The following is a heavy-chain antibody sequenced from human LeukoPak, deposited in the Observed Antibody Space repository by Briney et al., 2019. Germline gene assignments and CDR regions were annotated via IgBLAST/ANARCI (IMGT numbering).Heavy chain of an antibody. Sequence: GESLRISCKGSGYSFTSYWISWVRQMPGKGLEWMGTIDPSDSYTNYRPSFQGHVTISADKSISTAYLQWSSLTASDTAMYYCARQPTSRDYYFDYWGQGTLVTVSS. D-gene: IGHD3-16*01. V-gene: IGHV5-10-1*01. CDR3: ARQPTSRDYYFDY. CDR2: IDPSDSYT. J-gene: IGHJ4*02. CDR1: GYSFTSYW.